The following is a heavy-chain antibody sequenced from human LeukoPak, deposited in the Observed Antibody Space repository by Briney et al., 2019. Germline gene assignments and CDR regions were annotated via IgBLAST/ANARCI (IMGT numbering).Heavy chain of an antibody. V-gene: IGHV4-59*01. Sequence: SETLSLTCTVSGGSISSYYWSWIRQPPGKGLEWIGYIYYSGSTNYNPSLKSRVTISVGTSKNQFSLKLSSVTAADTAVYYCAAAVGWFDPWGQGTLVTVSS. CDR3: AAAVGWFDP. D-gene: IGHD2-15*01. J-gene: IGHJ5*02. CDR1: GGSISSYY. CDR2: IYYSGST.